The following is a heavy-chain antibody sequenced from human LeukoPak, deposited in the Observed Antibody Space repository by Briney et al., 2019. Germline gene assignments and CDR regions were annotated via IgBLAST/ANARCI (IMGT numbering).Heavy chain of an antibody. CDR1: GGTFSSYA. D-gene: IGHD5-24*01. CDR3: ARERSLRDGKFDY. V-gene: IGHV1-69*13. J-gene: IGHJ4*02. CDR2: IIPIFGTA. Sequence: SVKVSCKASGGTFSSYAISWVRQAPGQGLEWMGGIIPIFGTANYAQKFQGRVTITADESTSTAYMELSSLRSEDTAVYYCARERSLRDGKFDYWGQGTLVTVSS.